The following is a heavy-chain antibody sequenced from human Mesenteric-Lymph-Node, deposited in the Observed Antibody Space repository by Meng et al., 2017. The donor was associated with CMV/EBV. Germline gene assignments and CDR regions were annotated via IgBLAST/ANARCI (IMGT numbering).Heavy chain of an antibody. J-gene: IGHJ4*02. Sequence: GDSVSRNSAAWNWIRQSPSRGLEWLGRTYYRSKWYNDYAVSVKSRITINPDTSKNQFSLRLNSVTPEDTAVYYCARDRWAAGPFDYWGQGTLVTVSS. V-gene: IGHV6-1*01. CDR1: GDSVSRNSAA. CDR3: ARDRWAAGPFDY. CDR2: TYYRSKWYN. D-gene: IGHD6-13*01.